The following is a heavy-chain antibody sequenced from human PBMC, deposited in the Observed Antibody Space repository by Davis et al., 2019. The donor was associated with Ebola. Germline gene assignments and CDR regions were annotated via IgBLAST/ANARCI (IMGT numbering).Heavy chain of an antibody. CDR2: TSHDGSTT. D-gene: IGHD6-19*01. CDR1: GFPFSNYA. V-gene: IGHV3-30*04. CDR3: PRAVPGKEDLDY. Sequence: GESLKISCAASGFPFSNYAMHWVRQAPDKGLEWVAVTSHDGSTTYYEDSVKGRFTISRDNSKNTLYLQLNRLRSEDTAVYFCPRAVPGKEDLDYWGQGTLVTVSS. J-gene: IGHJ4*02.